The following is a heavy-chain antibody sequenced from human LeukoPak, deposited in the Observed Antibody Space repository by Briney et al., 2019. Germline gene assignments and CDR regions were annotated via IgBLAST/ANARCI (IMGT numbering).Heavy chain of an antibody. CDR1: GASVSSDY. D-gene: IGHD3-10*01. CDR3: GRNLGSGSDH. J-gene: IGHJ4*02. V-gene: IGHV4-59*02. Sequence: SETLSLTCSVSGASVSSDYRNWIRQSPGGGLEWIGYTHYRGDINYNPSLKSRLTMSVDASSNPVSLKLSSVTAADAAVYYCGRNLGSGSDHWGQGTLVTVSS. CDR2: THYRGDI.